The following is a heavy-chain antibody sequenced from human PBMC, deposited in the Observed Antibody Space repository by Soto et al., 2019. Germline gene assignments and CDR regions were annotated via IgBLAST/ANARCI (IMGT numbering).Heavy chain of an antibody. CDR3: ASSYCGGNCYSNLPLVSYYYGMDV. V-gene: IGHV1-18*01. J-gene: IGHJ6*02. CDR1: GYTFTNYG. D-gene: IGHD2-21*02. Sequence: QVQLVQSGAEVKKPGASVKVSCKASGYTFTNYGISWVRQAPGQGLEWMGWISAYNGNINYAQKLHGRVTMTTDTTTSTAYMELMSLRSDDTAMYYCASSYCGGNCYSNLPLVSYYYGMDVWGQGTTVTVSS. CDR2: ISAYNGNI.